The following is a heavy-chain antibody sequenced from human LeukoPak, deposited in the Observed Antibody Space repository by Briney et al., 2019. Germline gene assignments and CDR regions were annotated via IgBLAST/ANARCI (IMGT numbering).Heavy chain of an antibody. CDR1: GGSISNYY. V-gene: IGHV4-59*01. CDR2: IYYSGST. Sequence: SETLSLTCTVSGGSISNYYWSWIRQPPGKGLEWIGYIYYSGSTNYNPSLKSRVTISVDTSKNQFSLKLSSVTAADTAVYYYARGGNWNTHYFDYWGQGTLVTVSS. J-gene: IGHJ4*02. CDR3: ARGGNWNTHYFDY. D-gene: IGHD1-1*01.